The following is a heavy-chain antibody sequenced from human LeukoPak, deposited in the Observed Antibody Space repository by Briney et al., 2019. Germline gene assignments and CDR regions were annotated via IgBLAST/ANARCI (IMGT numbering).Heavy chain of an antibody. CDR3: ARPDYGY. CDR1: GYTLTELS. V-gene: IGHV1-69*13. Sequence: SVKVSCKVSGYTLTELSMHWVRQAPGKGLEWMGGIIPIFGTANYAQKFQGRVTITADESTSTAYMELSSLRSEDTAVYYCARPDYGYWGQGTLVTVSS. CDR2: IIPIFGTA. J-gene: IGHJ4*02. D-gene: IGHD3-16*01.